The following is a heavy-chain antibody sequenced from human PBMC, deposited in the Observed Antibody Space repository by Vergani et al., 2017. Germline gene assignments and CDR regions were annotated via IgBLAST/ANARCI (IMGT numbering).Heavy chain of an antibody. CDR1: GGTFSSNS. V-gene: IGHV1-69*13. Sequence: QGQLAQSGAEVKKPGSSVKVSCKASGGTFSSNSISWVRQAPGQGLEWMGRIIPIFGTTSYAQKFQGRVTILADESTSTAYMGLSSLRSEDTAVYYCAGSSGYYSYYFDFWGQGTLVTVSS. CDR3: AGSSGYYSYYFDF. CDR2: IIPIFGTT. J-gene: IGHJ4*02. D-gene: IGHD3-22*01.